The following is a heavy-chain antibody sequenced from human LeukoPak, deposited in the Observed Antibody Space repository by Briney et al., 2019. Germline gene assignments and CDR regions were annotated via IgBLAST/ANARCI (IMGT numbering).Heavy chain of an antibody. CDR3: ARTPYYYGSWSRPRYFDL. CDR2: INHSGST. Sequence: TSETLSLTCAVYGGSLSGYYWSWIRQPPGKGLEWIGEINHSGSTNYNPSLKSRVTISVDTSKNQFSLKLSSVTAADTAVYYCARTPYYYGSWSRPRYFDLWGRGTLVTVSS. J-gene: IGHJ2*01. D-gene: IGHD3-10*01. V-gene: IGHV4-34*01. CDR1: GGSLSGYY.